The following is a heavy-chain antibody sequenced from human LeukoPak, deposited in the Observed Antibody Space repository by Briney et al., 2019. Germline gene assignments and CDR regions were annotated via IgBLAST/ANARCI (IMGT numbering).Heavy chain of an antibody. CDR1: GFTFSRND. Sequence: GGSLRLSCAASGFTFSRNDMHWVRQAPGKGLEWVAVISYDGGNKYYADSVRGRFTISRDNSKTTLYLQMNSLRAEDTAVYFCAKDIHYGSGTFNNWGQGTLVTVSS. CDR3: AKDIHYGSGTFNN. J-gene: IGHJ4*02. V-gene: IGHV3-30*18. D-gene: IGHD3-10*01. CDR2: ISYDGGNK.